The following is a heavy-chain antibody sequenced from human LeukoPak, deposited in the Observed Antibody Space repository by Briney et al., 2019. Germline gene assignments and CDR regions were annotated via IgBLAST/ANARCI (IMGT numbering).Heavy chain of an antibody. D-gene: IGHD3-10*01. CDR1: GYTFTSYA. V-gene: IGHV1-3*01. J-gene: IGHJ4*02. Sequence: ASVKVSCKASGYTFTSYAMHWVRQAPGQRLEWMGGINAGNGNTKYSQKFQGRVTITRDTSASTAYMELSSLRSEDTAVYYCATGWVDITMVDYWGQGTLVTVSS. CDR2: INAGNGNT. CDR3: ATGWVDITMVDY.